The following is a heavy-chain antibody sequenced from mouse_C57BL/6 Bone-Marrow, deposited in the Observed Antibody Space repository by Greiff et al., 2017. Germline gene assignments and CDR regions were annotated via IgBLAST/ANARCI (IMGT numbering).Heavy chain of an antibody. V-gene: IGHV5-16*01. CDR2: INYDGSST. D-gene: IGHD1-1*01. CDR1: GFTFSDYY. CDR3: AREDYGSSWYFDV. J-gene: IGHJ1*03. Sequence: DVQLVESEGGLVQPGSSMKLSCTASGFTFSDYYMAWVRQVPEKGLEWVANINYDGSSTYYLDSLKSRFIISRDNAKNILYLQMSSLKSEDTATYYCAREDYGSSWYFDVWGTGTTVTVSS.